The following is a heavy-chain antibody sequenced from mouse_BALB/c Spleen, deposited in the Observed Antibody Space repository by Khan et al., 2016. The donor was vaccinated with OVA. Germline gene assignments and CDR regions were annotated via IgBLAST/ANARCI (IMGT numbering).Heavy chain of an antibody. J-gene: IGHJ3*01. CDR2: IVPYNGGT. Sequence: VQLKESGPELVKPGASVKVSCKASGYAFTSYNIYWVKQSHGKSLEWVGYIVPYNGGTSYNQKFKGKATLTVDKSSTTAYMHLNSLTSEDSAVYYCARGGYGGFAYWDQGTLVTVSA. D-gene: IGHD2-14*01. V-gene: IGHV1S135*01. CDR1: GYAFTSYN. CDR3: ARGGYGGFAY.